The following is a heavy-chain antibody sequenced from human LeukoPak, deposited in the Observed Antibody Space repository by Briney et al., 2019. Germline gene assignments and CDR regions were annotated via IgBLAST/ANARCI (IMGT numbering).Heavy chain of an antibody. CDR1: GGSISSYY. D-gene: IGHD2-2*03. CDR2: IYYSGSN. V-gene: IGHV4-59*12. CDR3: ARDPVGYCSSTSCYGY. Sequence: MASETLSLTCTVSGGSISSYYWSWVRQPPGKGLEWIAYIYYSGSNNYNPSLKSRVTISVDTPKNQFSLKLSSVTAADTAVYYCARDPVGYCSSTSCYGYWGQGTLVTVSS. J-gene: IGHJ4*02.